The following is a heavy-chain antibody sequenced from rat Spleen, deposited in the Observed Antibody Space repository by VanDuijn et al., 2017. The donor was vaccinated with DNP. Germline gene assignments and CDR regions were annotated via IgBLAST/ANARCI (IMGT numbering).Heavy chain of an antibody. J-gene: IGHJ2*01. D-gene: IGHD5-1*01. CDR1: GFTFSTFP. V-gene: IGHV5-46*01. Sequence: EVQLVESGGGLVQPGRSMKLSCAASGFTFSTFPMAWVRPAPTKGLEWVASISTNGGSTYYRDSVKGRFTISRDNAKSTLYLQMNSLRSEDTATYYCKVGARYWGQGVMVTVSS. CDR2: ISTNGGST. CDR3: KVGARY.